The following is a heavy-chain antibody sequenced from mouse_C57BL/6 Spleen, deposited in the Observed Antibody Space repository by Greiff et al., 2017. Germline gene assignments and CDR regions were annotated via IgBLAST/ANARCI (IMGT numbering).Heavy chain of an antibody. Sequence: EVKLVESGGGLVQPGGSMKLSCVASGFTFSNYWMNWVRQSPEKGLEWVAQIRLKSDNYATHYAESVKGRFTISRDDSKSSVYLQMNNLRAEDTGIYYCTGGLRYPWWGQGTTLTVSS. J-gene: IGHJ2*01. CDR3: TGGLRYPW. CDR2: IRLKSDNYAT. D-gene: IGHD1-1*01. CDR1: GFTFSNYW. V-gene: IGHV6-3*01.